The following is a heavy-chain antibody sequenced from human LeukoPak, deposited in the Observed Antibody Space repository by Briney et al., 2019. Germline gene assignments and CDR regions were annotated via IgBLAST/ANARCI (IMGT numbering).Heavy chain of an antibody. V-gene: IGHV1-24*01. J-gene: IGHJ5*02. Sequence: ASVKDSCKVSGYTLTELSMHWVRQAPGKGLEWMGGFDPEDGDTIYAQKFQGRVTMTEDTSTDTAYMELSSLRSEDTAVYYCATDRRDRPAAMGQWFDPWGQGTLVTVA. CDR1: GYTLTELS. D-gene: IGHD2-2*01. CDR3: ATDRRDRPAAMGQWFDP. CDR2: FDPEDGDT.